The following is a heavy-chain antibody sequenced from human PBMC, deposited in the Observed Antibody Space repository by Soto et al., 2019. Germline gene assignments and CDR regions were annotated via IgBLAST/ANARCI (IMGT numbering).Heavy chain of an antibody. J-gene: IGHJ4*02. CDR1: GYTFTSYD. V-gene: IGHV1-3*01. Sequence: ASVKVSCKSSGYTFTSYDMHWVRPAPGQRLEWMGWINAGNGNTKYSQKFQGRVTITRDTSASTAYMELSSLRSEDTAVYYCARDYYDSSGYYPHYWGQGTLVTVSA. CDR3: ARDYYDSSGYYPHY. CDR2: INAGNGNT. D-gene: IGHD3-22*01.